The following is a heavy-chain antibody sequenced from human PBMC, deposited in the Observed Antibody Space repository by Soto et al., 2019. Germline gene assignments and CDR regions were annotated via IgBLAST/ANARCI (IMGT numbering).Heavy chain of an antibody. D-gene: IGHD1-1*01. J-gene: IGHJ4*02. CDR2: ISGSGGST. CDR3: AKRHTTVATPANYFDY. CDR1: GFTFSSYA. Sequence: GGSLRLSCAASGFTFSSYAMSRVRQAPGKGLEWVSAISGSGGSTYYADSVKGRFTISRDNSKNTLYLQMNSLRAEDTAVYYCAKRHTTVATPANYFDYWGQGTLVTVSS. V-gene: IGHV3-23*01.